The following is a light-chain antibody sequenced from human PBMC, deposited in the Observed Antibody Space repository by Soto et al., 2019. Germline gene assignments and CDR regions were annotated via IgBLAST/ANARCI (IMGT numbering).Light chain of an antibody. Sequence: QSVLTQPPSVSAAPGQKVTISCSGSSSNIGNNYVSWYQQLPGTAPKLLIYDNNKRPSGIPDRFSGSKSGTSATLCITGLQTGDEAYYYCGTWDSSLSAVVFGGGTKLTVL. CDR2: DNN. CDR1: SSNIGNNY. CDR3: GTWDSSLSAVV. J-gene: IGLJ2*01. V-gene: IGLV1-51*01.